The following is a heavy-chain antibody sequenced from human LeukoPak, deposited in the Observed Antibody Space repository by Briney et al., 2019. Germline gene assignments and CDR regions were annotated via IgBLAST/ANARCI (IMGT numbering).Heavy chain of an antibody. CDR1: GESFSGYY. V-gene: IGHV4-34*01. J-gene: IGHJ4*02. D-gene: IGHD2-2*03. Sequence: SETLSLTCAVYGESFSGYYWSWIRQPPGKGLEWIGEINHSGSTNYNPSLKSRVTISVDTSKNQFSLKLSSVTAADTAVYYCARAIGYCSSTSCRAYFDYWGQGTLVTVSS. CDR2: INHSGST. CDR3: ARAIGYCSSTSCRAYFDY.